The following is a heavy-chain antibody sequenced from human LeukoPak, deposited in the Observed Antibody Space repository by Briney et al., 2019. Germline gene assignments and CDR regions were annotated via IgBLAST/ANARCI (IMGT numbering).Heavy chain of an antibody. J-gene: IGHJ4*02. Sequence: GGSLRLSCAASGFTFSGSAMHWVRQASGKGLEWVGRIRSKANSYATAYAASVKGRFTISRDDSKNTAYLQMNSLKTEGTAVYYCTRHANYDILTGYHYNWGQGTLVTVSS. D-gene: IGHD3-9*01. CDR1: GFTFSGSA. CDR3: TRHANYDILTGYHYN. CDR2: IRSKANSYAT. V-gene: IGHV3-73*01.